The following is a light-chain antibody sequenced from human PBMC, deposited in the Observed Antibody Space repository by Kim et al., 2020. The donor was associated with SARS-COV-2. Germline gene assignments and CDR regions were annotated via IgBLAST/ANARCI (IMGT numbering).Light chain of an antibody. CDR1: KLGDKY. CDR3: QAWDNNTPVV. J-gene: IGLJ2*01. Sequence: VSPGETASITCSGDKLGDKYACWYKQKPGQSPLLVIYQDNKRPSGIPERFSGSNSGNTATLTIGGTQAMDAADYYCQAWDNNTPVVFGGGNQLSVL. CDR2: QDN. V-gene: IGLV3-1*01.